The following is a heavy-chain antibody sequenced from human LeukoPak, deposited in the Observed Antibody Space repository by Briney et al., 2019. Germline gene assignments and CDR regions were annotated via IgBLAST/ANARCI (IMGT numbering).Heavy chain of an antibody. CDR2: IHYSGTT. CDR1: GGSISSYY. CDR3: ATGRSIRYFDY. D-gene: IGHD3-9*01. Sequence: SETLSLTCTVSGGSISSYYWSWVRQPPGKGLEWIGYIHYSGTTNYNPSLKSRVSISIDTSKSQFSLKLTSATAADTAIYYCATGRSIRYFDYWGQGTLLSVSS. J-gene: IGHJ4*02. V-gene: IGHV4-59*08.